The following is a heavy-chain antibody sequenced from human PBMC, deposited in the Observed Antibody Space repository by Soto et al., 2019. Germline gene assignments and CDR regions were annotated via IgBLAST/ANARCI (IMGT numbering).Heavy chain of an antibody. Sequence: PSETLSLTCTVSGGSISSYYWSWIRQPPGKGLEWIGYIYYSGSTNYNPSLKSRVTISVDTSKNQFSLKLSSVTAADTAVYYCARDSLEYYDFWSGWDYYYGVDVWGQGTTVTVSS. D-gene: IGHD3-3*01. J-gene: IGHJ6*02. V-gene: IGHV4-59*01. CDR1: GGSISSYY. CDR3: ARDSLEYYDFWSGWDYYYGVDV. CDR2: IYYSGST.